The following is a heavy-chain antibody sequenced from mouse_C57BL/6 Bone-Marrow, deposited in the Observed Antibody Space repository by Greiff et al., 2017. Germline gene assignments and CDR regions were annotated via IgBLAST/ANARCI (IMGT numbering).Heavy chain of an antibody. D-gene: IGHD1-1*01. CDR3: AYYGGSYGDWYFDV. V-gene: IGHV5-17*01. CDR2: ISSGSSTI. CDR1: GFTFSDYG. J-gene: IGHJ1*03. Sequence: EVKLVESGGGLVKPGGSLKLSCAASGFTFSDYGMHWVRQAPEKGLEWVAYISSGSSTIYYADTVKGRFTISRDNAKNTLFLQMTSLRSEDTAMYYCAYYGGSYGDWYFDVGGTGTTVTVSS.